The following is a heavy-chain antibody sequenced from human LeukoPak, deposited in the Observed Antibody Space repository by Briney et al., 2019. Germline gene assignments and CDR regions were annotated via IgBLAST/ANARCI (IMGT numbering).Heavy chain of an antibody. D-gene: IGHD3-10*01. Sequence: KSSETLSLTCAVYGGSFSGYYWSWIRQPPGKGLEWIGEINHSGSTNYNPSLKSRVTISVDTSKNQFSLKLSSVTAADTAVYYCARSGAIGGYGSGRGSFDYWGQGTLVTVSS. CDR1: GGSFSGYY. CDR2: INHSGST. V-gene: IGHV4-34*01. CDR3: ARSGAIGGYGSGRGSFDY. J-gene: IGHJ4*02.